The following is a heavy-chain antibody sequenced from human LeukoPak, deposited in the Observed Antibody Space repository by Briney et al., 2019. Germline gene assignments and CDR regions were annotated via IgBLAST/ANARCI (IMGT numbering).Heavy chain of an antibody. D-gene: IGHD3-3*01. Sequence: PGGSLRLSCAASGFTYSSYAMHWVRQAPGKGLEGVAVISYDGSNKYYADSVKGRFTISRDNSKNTLYLQMNSLRAEDTAVYYCARAGPDSFWSGYYTYYYYYMDVWGKGTTVTVSS. V-gene: IGHV3-30*01. CDR2: ISYDGSNK. CDR3: ARAGPDSFWSGYYTYYYYYMDV. CDR1: GFTYSSYA. J-gene: IGHJ6*03.